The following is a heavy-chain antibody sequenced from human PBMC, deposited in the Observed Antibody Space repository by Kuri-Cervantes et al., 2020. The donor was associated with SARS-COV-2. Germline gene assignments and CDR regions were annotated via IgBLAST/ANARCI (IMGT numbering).Heavy chain of an antibody. CDR2: IGPSGTTK. CDR3: ASWLFDAFDI. Sequence: SCAASGFTFSSYGMHWVRQAPGKGLEWVSNIGPSGTTKYYADSVKGRFTISRDNAKNSLYLQMSSLRAEDTAVYYCASWLFDAFDIWGQGTMVTVSS. V-gene: IGHV3-48*04. CDR1: GFTFSSYG. D-gene: IGHD6-19*01. J-gene: IGHJ3*02.